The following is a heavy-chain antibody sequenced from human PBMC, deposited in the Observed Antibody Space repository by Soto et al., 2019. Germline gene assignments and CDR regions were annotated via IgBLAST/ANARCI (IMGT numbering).Heavy chain of an antibody. CDR3: GRAPSGSYPEFDY. Sequence: PGGSLRLSCAASGFIFSSYTMHWVRQAPGKGLEWVGVITYDGSNQYYADSVKGRFTISRDNSRNMLFLQMNSLRPDDTAVYYCGRAPSGSYPEFDYWGQGTLVTVSS. CDR2: ITYDGSNQ. J-gene: IGHJ4*02. CDR1: GFIFSSYT. D-gene: IGHD1-26*01. V-gene: IGHV3-30-3*01.